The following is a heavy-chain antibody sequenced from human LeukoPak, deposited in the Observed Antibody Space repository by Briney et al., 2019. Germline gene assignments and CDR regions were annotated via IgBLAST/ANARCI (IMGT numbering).Heavy chain of an antibody. CDR1: GGSISGHY. CDR3: ARRTVDTSLVTWFDP. Sequence: PSETLSLTCTVSGGSISGHYWSWIRQPPGKGLEWIGYIYYSGSTNYNPSLKSRVTISVDTSKNQISLHLSSVTAADTAVYYCARRTVDTSLVTWFDPWGQGTLVVVSS. J-gene: IGHJ5*02. D-gene: IGHD5-18*01. CDR2: IYYSGST. V-gene: IGHV4-59*08.